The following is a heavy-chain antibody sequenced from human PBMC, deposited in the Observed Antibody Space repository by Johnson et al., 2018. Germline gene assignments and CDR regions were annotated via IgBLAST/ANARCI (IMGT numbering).Heavy chain of an antibody. CDR1: GFTFSSYS. J-gene: IGHJ3*02. V-gene: IGHV3-21*01. Sequence: EVQLLESGGGLVKPGGSLRLSCAASGFTFSSYSMNWVRQAPGKGLEWVSSISSSSSYIYYADSVKGRFTISRDNAKNSLYLQMNSLRAEDTAVDYCARGLWGAFDIWGQGTMVTVSS. CDR3: ARGLWGAFDI. D-gene: IGHD7-27*01. CDR2: ISSSSSYI.